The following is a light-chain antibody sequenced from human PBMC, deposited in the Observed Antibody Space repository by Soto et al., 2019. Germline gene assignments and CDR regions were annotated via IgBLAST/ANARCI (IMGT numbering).Light chain of an antibody. Sequence: EIVMTQSPATLSVSPGERATLSCRASQSISSSLAWYQQKPGQAPRLLIFGASTRATGIAARLSGSGSGTEFTLTISSLQSEDFAVYYCQQYSDWPWTFARGTKV. CDR1: QSISSS. J-gene: IGKJ1*01. CDR3: QQYSDWPWT. V-gene: IGKV3-15*01. CDR2: GAS.